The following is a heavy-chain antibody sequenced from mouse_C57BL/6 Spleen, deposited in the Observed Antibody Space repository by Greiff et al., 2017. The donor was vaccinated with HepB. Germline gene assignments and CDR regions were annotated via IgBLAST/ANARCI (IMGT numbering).Heavy chain of an antibody. Sequence: QVQLKQPGAELVMPGASVKLSCKASGYTFTSYWMHWVKQRPGQGLEWIGEIDPSDSYTNYNQKFKGKSTLTVDKSSSTAYMQLSSLTSEDSAVYYCARWDGYYEDYYAMDYWGQGTSVTVSS. D-gene: IGHD2-3*01. V-gene: IGHV1-69*01. CDR2: IDPSDSYT. CDR3: ARWDGYYEDYYAMDY. J-gene: IGHJ4*01. CDR1: GYTFTSYW.